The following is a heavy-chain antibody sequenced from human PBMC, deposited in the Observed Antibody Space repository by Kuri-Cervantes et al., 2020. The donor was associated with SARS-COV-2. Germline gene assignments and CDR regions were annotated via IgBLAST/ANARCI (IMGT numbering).Heavy chain of an antibody. CDR3: ARLSTVTTPPADAFDI. J-gene: IGHJ3*02. D-gene: IGHD4-11*01. CDR1: GYSISSGYY. V-gene: IGHV4-38-2*02. CDR2: IYHSGST. Sequence: SETLSLTCTVSGYSISSGYYWGWVRQPPGKGLEWIGSIYHSGSTYYNPSLKSRVTISVDTSKNQFSLKLSSVTAADTAVYYCARLSTVTTPPADAFDIWGQGTMVTVSS.